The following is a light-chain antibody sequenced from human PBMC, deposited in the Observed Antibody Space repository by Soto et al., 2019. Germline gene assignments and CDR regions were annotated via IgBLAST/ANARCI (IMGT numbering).Light chain of an antibody. Sequence: IVLTQSPGTLSLSPGERATLSCRASQSVSSNYLAWSQQKPGQAPRLLIYGASSRATGIPDRFSGSGSGTDFTLTLSRLEPEDFAMYNCQQYGTSAPLTFGQGTRLEIE. CDR2: GAS. J-gene: IGKJ5*01. CDR3: QQYGTSAPLT. CDR1: QSVSSNY. V-gene: IGKV3-20*01.